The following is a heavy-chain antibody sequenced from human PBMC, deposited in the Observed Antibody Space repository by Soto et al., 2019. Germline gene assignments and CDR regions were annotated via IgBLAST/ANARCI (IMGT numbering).Heavy chain of an antibody. D-gene: IGHD6-19*01. Sequence: SRWTFSHYDMPLVRPPPGKGLEWVSAIGTAGDTYYPGSVKGRFTISRENAKNSLYLQMNSLRAEDTAVYYCAGGALSGWYAYYYYGMDVWGQGTTFTVSS. J-gene: IGHJ6*02. V-gene: IGHV3-13*01. CDR3: AGGALSGWYAYYYYGMDV. CDR2: IGTAGDT. CDR1: RWTFSHYD.